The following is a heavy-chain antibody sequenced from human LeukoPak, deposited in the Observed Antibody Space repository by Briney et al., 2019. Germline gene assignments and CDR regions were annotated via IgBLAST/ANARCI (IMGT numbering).Heavy chain of an antibody. CDR1: GLTFRSHW. Sequence: PGGSLRLSCAASGLTFRSHWMSWVRQAPGKGLEWVAVISYDGSNKYYADSVKGRFTISRDNSKNTLYLQMNSLRAEDTAVYYCASAHCSGGSCYYTAGEDYWGQGTLVTVSS. CDR3: ASAHCSGGSCYYTAGEDY. CDR2: ISYDGSNK. J-gene: IGHJ4*02. V-gene: IGHV3-30-3*01. D-gene: IGHD2-15*01.